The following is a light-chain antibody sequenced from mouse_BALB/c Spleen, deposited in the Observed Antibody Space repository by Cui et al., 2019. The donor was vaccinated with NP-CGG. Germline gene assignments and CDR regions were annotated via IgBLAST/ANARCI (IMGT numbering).Light chain of an antibody. CDR3: ALWYSNHWV. V-gene: IGLV1*01. Sequence: QAAVPQESVLTTSPGETVTLTCRSSNGAVTTSNYANWVQEKPDHLFTGLIGGTNNRTPGVPARFSGSLIGDKAALTITGAQTEDEAIYFCALWYSNHWVFGGGTKLTVL. CDR2: GTN. J-gene: IGLJ1*01. CDR1: NGAVTTSNY.